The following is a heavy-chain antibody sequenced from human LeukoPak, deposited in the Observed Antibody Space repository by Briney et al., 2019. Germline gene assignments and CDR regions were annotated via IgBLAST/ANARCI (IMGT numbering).Heavy chain of an antibody. V-gene: IGHV3-48*01. Sequence: GGSLRLSCAASGLTFSSYSMNWVRQAPGKGLEWVSYISSSSSTIYYADSVKGRFTISRDNAKNSLYLQMNSLRAEDTAVYYCARDQKLLWFGELLPNYYYYYGMDVWGQGTTVTVSS. CDR3: ARDQKLLWFGELLPNYYYYYGMDV. CDR2: ISSSSSTI. D-gene: IGHD3-10*01. J-gene: IGHJ6*02. CDR1: GLTFSSYS.